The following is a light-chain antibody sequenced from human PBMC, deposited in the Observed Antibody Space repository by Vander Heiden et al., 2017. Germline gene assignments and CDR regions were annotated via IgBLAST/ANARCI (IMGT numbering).Light chain of an antibody. V-gene: IGKV1-33*01. CDR3: QQYDNLPLT. J-gene: IGKJ4*01. CDR1: HDISNY. Sequence: KMTQSPSSLSASVGDRVTITCQASHDISNYLFWLQHRPGKAPKHLIYDGATLETGVPSRFSGRQSGSRDFTFTISSLQPEDFATYYCQQYDNLPLTFGGGTKLEIK. CDR2: DGA.